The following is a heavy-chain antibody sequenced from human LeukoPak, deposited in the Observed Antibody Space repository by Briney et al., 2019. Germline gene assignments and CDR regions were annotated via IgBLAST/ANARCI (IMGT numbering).Heavy chain of an antibody. CDR1: GYTFTGYY. CDR3: ARGRGYYSRAEYFQH. J-gene: IGHJ1*01. Sequence: ASVKVSCKASGYTFTGYYMHWVRQAPGQGLEWMGWINPNSGGTNYAQKFQGRVTMTRDTSISTAYMELSRLRSDDTAVYYCARGRGYYSRAEYFQHWGQGTLVTVSS. CDR2: INPNSGGT. V-gene: IGHV1-2*02. D-gene: IGHD3-22*01.